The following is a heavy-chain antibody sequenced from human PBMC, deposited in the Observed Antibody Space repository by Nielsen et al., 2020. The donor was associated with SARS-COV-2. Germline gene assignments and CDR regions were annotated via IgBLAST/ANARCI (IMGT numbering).Heavy chain of an antibody. CDR1: GFTFSSYW. CDR2: IKEDGRAG. D-gene: IGHD3-22*01. Sequence: GESLKISCAASGFTFSSYWMSWVRQAPGKGLEWVANIKEDGRAGYYVDSVKGRFTISRDNARKSLSLQMNSLRAEDTAVYYCARDLYYDSSGFDYWGQGTLVTVSS. V-gene: IGHV3-7*03. CDR3: ARDLYYDSSGFDY. J-gene: IGHJ4*02.